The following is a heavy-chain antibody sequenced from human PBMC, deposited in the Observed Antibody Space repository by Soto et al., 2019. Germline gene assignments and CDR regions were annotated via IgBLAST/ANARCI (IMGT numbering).Heavy chain of an antibody. J-gene: IGHJ6*02. CDR3: ARGSGSYYNLYYYYGMDV. CDR2: INHSGST. Sequence: QVQLQQWGAGLLKPSETLSLTCAVYGGSFSGYYWSWIRQPPGKGLEWIGEINHSGSTNYNPSLKSRVTISVDTSKNQFSLKLSSVTAADTAVYYCARGSGSYYNLYYYYGMDVWGQGTTVTVSS. D-gene: IGHD3-10*01. V-gene: IGHV4-34*01. CDR1: GGSFSGYY.